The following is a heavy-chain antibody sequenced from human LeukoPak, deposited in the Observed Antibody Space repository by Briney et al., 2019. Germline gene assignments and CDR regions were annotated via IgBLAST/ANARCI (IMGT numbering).Heavy chain of an antibody. J-gene: IGHJ4*02. CDR3: ARDRQQLALRGFDY. CDR2: IIPIFGTA. D-gene: IGHD6-13*01. V-gene: IGHV1-69*13. Sequence: ASVKVSCKASGGTFSSYAISWVRQAPGQGLEWMGGIIPIFGTANYAQKFQGRVTITADESTSTAYMELSSLRSEDTAVYYCARDRQQLALRGFDYWGQGTLVTVSS. CDR1: GGTFSSYA.